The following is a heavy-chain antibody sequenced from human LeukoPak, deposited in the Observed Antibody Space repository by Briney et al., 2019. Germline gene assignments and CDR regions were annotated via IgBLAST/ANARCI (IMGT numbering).Heavy chain of an antibody. J-gene: IGHJ4*02. CDR2: ISSSSSYI. D-gene: IGHD3-10*01. CDR1: GFIFKSYW. Sequence: EGSLRLSCAASGFIFKSYWMSWVRQAPGKGLEWVSSISSSSSYIYYADSVKGRFTISRDNAKNSLYLQMNSLRAEDTAVYYCAKVGVLAGSKYFDYWGQGTLVTVSS. CDR3: AKVGVLAGSKYFDY. V-gene: IGHV3-21*01.